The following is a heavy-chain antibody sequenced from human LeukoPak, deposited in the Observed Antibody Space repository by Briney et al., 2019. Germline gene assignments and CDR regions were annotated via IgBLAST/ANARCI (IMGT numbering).Heavy chain of an antibody. CDR2: ISYDGSNK. V-gene: IGHV3-30-3*01. D-gene: IGHD5-18*01. J-gene: IGHJ4*02. CDR3: ASLDTAAIRTGGY. Sequence: PGGSLRLSCAASGFTFSSYAMHWVRQAPGKGLEWVAVISYDGSNKYYADSVKGRFTISRDSARNSLYLQMTSLKADDTAVYYCASLDTAAIRTGGYWGQGTLVTVSS. CDR1: GFTFSSYA.